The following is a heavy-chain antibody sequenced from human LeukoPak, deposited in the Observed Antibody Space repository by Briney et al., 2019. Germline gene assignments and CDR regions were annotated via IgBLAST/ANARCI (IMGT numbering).Heavy chain of an antibody. CDR3: AREESSSGVEL. CDR2: ISSSSSTI. CDR1: GFTFSSYS. Sequence: GGSLRLSCAASGFTFSSYSMNWVRQAPGKGLEWVSYISSSSSTIYYADSVKGRFTISRDNAKNSLYLQMNSLRAEDTAAYYCAREESSSGVELWGQGTLVTVSS. D-gene: IGHD3-22*01. J-gene: IGHJ4*02. V-gene: IGHV3-48*01.